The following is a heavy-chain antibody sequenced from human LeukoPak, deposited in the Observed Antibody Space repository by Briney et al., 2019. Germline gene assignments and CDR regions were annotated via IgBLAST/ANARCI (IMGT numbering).Heavy chain of an antibody. CDR3: ARDGFYYHYYMDV. CDR1: GGTVTSSTHF. CDR2: ISYSGAT. D-gene: IGHD1-14*01. J-gene: IGHJ6*03. V-gene: IGHV4-39*07. Sequence: SETLSLTCTLSGGTVTSSTHFWGWIRQPPGKGLEWIGSISYSGATYYNPSLKSRVSMSVHTSKNQFSLKLSSVTAADTAVYYCARDGFYYHYYMDVWGEGTTVTVSS.